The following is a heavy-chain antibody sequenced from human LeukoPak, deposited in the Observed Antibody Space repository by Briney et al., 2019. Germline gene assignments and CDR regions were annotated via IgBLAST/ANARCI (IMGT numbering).Heavy chain of an antibody. D-gene: IGHD6-13*01. CDR2: IIPIFGTA. CDR3: ARDQQQATQAFDI. J-gene: IGHJ3*02. Sequence: ASVKVSCKASGGTFSSYAISWVRQAPGQGLEWMGGIIPIFGTANYAQKFQGRVTITADESTSTAYMELSSLRSEDTAVYYCARDQQQATQAFDIWGQGTMVTVSS. CDR1: GGTFSSYA. V-gene: IGHV1-69*01.